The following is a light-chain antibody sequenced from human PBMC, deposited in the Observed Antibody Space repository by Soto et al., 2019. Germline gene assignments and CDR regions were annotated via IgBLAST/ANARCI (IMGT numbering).Light chain of an antibody. CDR3: QQYNSYPLT. V-gene: IGKV3-20*01. J-gene: IGKJ4*01. CDR2: GAS. Sequence: EIVLTQSPGTLSLSPGERATLSCRASKSVSSGYVAWYQQKPGRAPRLLIYGASNRATGIPARFSGSGSGTEFTLTISSLQPEDFATYYCQQYNSYPLTFGGGTKV. CDR1: KSVSSGY.